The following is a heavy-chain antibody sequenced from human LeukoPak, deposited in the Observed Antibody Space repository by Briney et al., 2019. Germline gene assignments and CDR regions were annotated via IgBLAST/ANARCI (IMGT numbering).Heavy chain of an antibody. V-gene: IGHV1-2*02. D-gene: IGHD3-10*01. CDR1: GYTLSSYY. CDR2: INPSGGGT. CDR3: ARGITMVRGVIMNYFDY. J-gene: IGHJ4*02. Sequence: ASVKVSCKASGYTLSSYYMHWVRQAPGQGLEWMGIINPSGGGTNYAQKFQGRVTMTRDTSISTAYMELSRLRSDDTAVYDCARGITMVRGVIMNYFDYWGQGTLVTVSS.